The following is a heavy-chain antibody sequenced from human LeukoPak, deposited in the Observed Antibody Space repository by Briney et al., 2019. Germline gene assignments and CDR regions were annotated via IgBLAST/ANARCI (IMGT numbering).Heavy chain of an antibody. CDR2: IYPGDSDT. D-gene: IGHD2-2*01. CDR3: TRRDMVVPAAGHYFDY. CDR1: GYSFTSYW. J-gene: IGHJ4*02. Sequence: GESLKISCKGSGYSFTSYWIGWVRQMPGKGLEWMGIIYPGDSDTRYSPSFQGQVAISADKSISTAYLQWSSLKASDTATYYCTRRDMVVPAAGHYFDYWGQGTLVTVSS. V-gene: IGHV5-51*01.